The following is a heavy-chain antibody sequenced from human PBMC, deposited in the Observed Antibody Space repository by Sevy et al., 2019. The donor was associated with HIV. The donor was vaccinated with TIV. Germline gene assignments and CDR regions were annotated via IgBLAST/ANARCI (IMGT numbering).Heavy chain of an antibody. CDR1: GFTFSSYD. D-gene: IGHD2-15*01. V-gene: IGHV3-13*01. CDR3: ARGQGYCSGGSCSGEDAFDI. Sequence: GGSLRLSCAASGFTFSSYDMHWDRQATGKGLEWVSAIGTAGDTYYPGSVKGRFTISRENAKNSLYLQMNSLRAGDTAVYYCARGQGYCSGGSCSGEDAFDIWGQGTMVTVSS. CDR2: IGTAGDT. J-gene: IGHJ3*02.